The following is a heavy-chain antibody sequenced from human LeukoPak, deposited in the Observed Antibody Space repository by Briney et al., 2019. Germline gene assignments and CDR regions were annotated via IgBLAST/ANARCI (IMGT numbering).Heavy chain of an antibody. CDR3: ARLKGVTMFADP. Sequence: SETLSLTCTVSGYSISSGYYWGWIRQPPGKGLEWIGSHYHGGSTYYNPSLKRRVTTSMDMSKNQFSLRLTSVTAADAAVYYCARLKGVTMFADPWGQGTLVTVSS. J-gene: IGHJ5*02. V-gene: IGHV4-38-2*02. CDR2: HYHGGST. CDR1: GYSISSGYY. D-gene: IGHD3-10*02.